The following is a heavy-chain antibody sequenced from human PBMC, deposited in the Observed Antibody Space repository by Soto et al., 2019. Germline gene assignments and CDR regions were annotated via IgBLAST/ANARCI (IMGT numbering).Heavy chain of an antibody. Sequence: VESLKISCKGSGYSFTSYWIGWVRQMPGKGLEWMGIIYPGDSDTRYSPSFQGQVTISADKSISTAYLQWSSLKASDTAMYYCARRTSTDYYHYGMDVWGQGTTVTVSS. CDR1: GYSFTSYW. D-gene: IGHD4-17*01. J-gene: IGHJ6*02. CDR3: ARRTSTDYYHYGMDV. CDR2: IYPGDSDT. V-gene: IGHV5-51*01.